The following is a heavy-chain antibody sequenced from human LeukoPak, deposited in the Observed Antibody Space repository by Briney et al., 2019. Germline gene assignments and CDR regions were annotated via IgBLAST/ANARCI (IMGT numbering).Heavy chain of an antibody. V-gene: IGHV4-61*02. D-gene: IGHD3-22*01. J-gene: IGHJ6*03. CDR1: GGSISSGSYY. CDR3: ARDRFDDSSGYYYHYSYYMDV. CDR2: IYTSGST. Sequence: SQTLSLTCTASGGSISSGSYYWSWIRQPAGKGTEWIGRIYTSGSTNYNPSLKSRVTISVETSKNQFSLKVSSVTAADTAIYYCARDRFDDSSGYYYHYSYYMDVWGKGTTVTVSS.